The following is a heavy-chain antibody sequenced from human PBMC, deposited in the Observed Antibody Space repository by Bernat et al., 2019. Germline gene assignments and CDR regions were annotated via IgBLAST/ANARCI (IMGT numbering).Heavy chain of an antibody. CDR2: IWYDGSNK. J-gene: IGHJ4*02. CDR3: ARDGGISSSWPRYSDY. D-gene: IGHD6-13*01. V-gene: IGHV3-33*01. CDR1: GFTFSNYG. Sequence: QVQLVESGGGVVQPGRSLRLSCAASGFTFSNYGMHWVRQAPGKGLGWVSVIWYDGSNKYYADSVKGRFTISRDNSKNTLYLQMNSLGAEDTAVYYCARDGGISSSWPRYSDYWGQGTLVTVSS.